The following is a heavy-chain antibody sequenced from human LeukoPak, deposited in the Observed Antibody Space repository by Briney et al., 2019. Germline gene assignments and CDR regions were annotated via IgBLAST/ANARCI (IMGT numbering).Heavy chain of an antibody. CDR3: VRVPNWKYGWFDP. CDR2: ISSSSSYI. D-gene: IGHD1-7*01. CDR1: GFTFSSYG. Sequence: GGSLRLSCAASGFTFSSYGMNCVRQAPGKGLEWVSCISSSSSYIYYADSVKGRFTISRDNAKNSLYLQMNSLRAEDTAVYYCVRVPNWKYGWFDPWGQGTLVTVSS. J-gene: IGHJ5*02. V-gene: IGHV3-21*01.